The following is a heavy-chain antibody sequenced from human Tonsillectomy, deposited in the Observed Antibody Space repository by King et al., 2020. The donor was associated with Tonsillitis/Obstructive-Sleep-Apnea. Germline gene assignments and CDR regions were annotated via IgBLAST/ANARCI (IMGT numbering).Heavy chain of an antibody. D-gene: IGHD3-22*01. CDR1: GGSFSGYY. CDR2: INHSGST. Sequence: VQLQQWGAGLLKPSETLSLTCAVYGGSFSGYYWSWIRQPPGKGLEWIGEINHSGSTNYNPSLKSRVTISVDTSKNQFSLKLSSVTAADTAVYYCARGGRITMIVVVNGAPFYFDYWGQGTLVTVSS. CDR3: ARGGRITMIVVVNGAPFYFDY. V-gene: IGHV4-34*01. J-gene: IGHJ4*02.